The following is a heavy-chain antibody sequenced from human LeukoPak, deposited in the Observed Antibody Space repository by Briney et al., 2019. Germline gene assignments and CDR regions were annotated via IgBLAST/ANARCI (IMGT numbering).Heavy chain of an antibody. CDR1: GFTFSSYS. CDR2: ISGNGGSL. Sequence: PGGSLRLSCAASGFTFSSYSMNWVRQAPGKGLEWVSAISGNGGSLYYADSMKGRFTISRDNSKSELYLQVNSLTAEDTAVYYCAKRDAYDSSGFSPLFDHWGQGTLVTVSS. J-gene: IGHJ4*02. V-gene: IGHV3-23*01. CDR3: AKRDAYDSSGFSPLFDH. D-gene: IGHD3-22*01.